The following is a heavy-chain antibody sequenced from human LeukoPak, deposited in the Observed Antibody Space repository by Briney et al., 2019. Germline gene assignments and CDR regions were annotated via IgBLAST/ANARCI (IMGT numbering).Heavy chain of an antibody. J-gene: IGHJ4*02. CDR1: GGSFSSGRYY. D-gene: IGHD6-13*01. Sequence: SETLSLTCTVSGGSFSSGRYYWSWIRQPPGKGLEWIGYIYYSGSTNYNPSLKSRVTISVDTSKNQFSLKLSSVTAADTAVYYCASLYSSSWYYFDYWGQGTLVTVSS. CDR2: IYYSGST. CDR3: ASLYSSSWYYFDY. V-gene: IGHV4-61*01.